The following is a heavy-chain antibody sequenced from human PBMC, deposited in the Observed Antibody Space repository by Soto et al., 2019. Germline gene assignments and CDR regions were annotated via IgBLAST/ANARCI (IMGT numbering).Heavy chain of an antibody. V-gene: IGHV3-72*01. CDR1: GFTFSDHY. D-gene: IGHD3-10*01. CDR3: ARGGRGFGESHFDY. J-gene: IGHJ4*02. Sequence: GGSLRLSCAASGFTFSDHYMDWVRQAPGKGLGWVGRVRNIANNYATEYAASVRGRFTISRDDSDNSLYLQMNSLSTEDTAVYYCARGGRGFGESHFDYWGRGTLVTVSS. CDR2: VRNIANNYAT.